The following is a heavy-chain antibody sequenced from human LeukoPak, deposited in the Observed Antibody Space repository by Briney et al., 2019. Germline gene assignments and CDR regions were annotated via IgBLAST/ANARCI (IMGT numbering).Heavy chain of an antibody. CDR3: ATTPYYGSGSPPDY. V-gene: IGHV4-59*08. D-gene: IGHD3-10*01. Sequence: SETLSLTCTVSGGSISSYYWSWIRQPPGKGLEWIGYIYYSGSTNYNPSLKSRVTISVDTSKNQFSLKLSSVTAADTAVYYCATTPYYGSGSPPDYWGQGTLVTVSS. CDR1: GGSISSYY. CDR2: IYYSGST. J-gene: IGHJ4*02.